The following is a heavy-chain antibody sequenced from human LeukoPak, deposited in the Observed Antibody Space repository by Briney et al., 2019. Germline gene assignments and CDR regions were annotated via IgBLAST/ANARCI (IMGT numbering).Heavy chain of an antibody. CDR1: GVSFSGYY. CDR3: ARCTWLVLES. V-gene: IGHV4-34*01. Sequence: SETLSLTCAVYGVSFSGYYWSSVRQPPGKGREWIGEINHSGSTKYNPSLKSRVTISVDKSKNQFSLKLSSVTAADTAVYYCARCTWLVLESWGQGTLVTVSS. CDR2: INHSGST. J-gene: IGHJ5*02. D-gene: IGHD6-19*01.